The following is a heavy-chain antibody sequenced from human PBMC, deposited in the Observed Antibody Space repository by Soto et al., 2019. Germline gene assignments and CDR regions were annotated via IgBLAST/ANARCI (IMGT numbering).Heavy chain of an antibody. D-gene: IGHD2-15*01. J-gene: IGHJ5*02. Sequence: QVQLQESGPGLVKPSETLSLTCTVSGGSISSYYWSWIRQPPGKGLEWIGYIYYSGSTNYNPSLNSRVTISVTTSKNQVSLKLSSVTAADTAVYYCARGGGVVAATREWFDPWGQGTLVPVSS. CDR3: ARGGGVVAATREWFDP. V-gene: IGHV4-59*01. CDR1: GGSISSYY. CDR2: IYYSGST.